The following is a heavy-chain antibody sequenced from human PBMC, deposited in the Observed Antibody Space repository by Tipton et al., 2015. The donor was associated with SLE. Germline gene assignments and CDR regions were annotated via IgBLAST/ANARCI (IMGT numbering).Heavy chain of an antibody. CDR2: ISSSGSTI. CDR1: GFTFSSYE. J-gene: IGHJ5*02. V-gene: IGHV3-48*03. D-gene: IGHD5-12*01. Sequence: SLRLSCAASGFTFSSYEMNWVRQAPGKGLEWVSYISSSGSTIYYADSVKGRFTISRDNSKNTLYLQMNSLGPEDTAVYYCARDRGYSGNQDVWSWGQGTLVTVSS. CDR3: ARDRGYSGNQDVWS.